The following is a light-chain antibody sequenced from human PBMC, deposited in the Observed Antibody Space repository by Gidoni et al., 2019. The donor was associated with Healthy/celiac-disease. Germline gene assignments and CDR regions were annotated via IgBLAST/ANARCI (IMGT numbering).Light chain of an antibody. CDR3: MQAIQTFT. J-gene: IGKJ3*01. CDR1: QSLLHSNGYNY. Sequence: IVMTQSPLSLPVTPGEPASISCRSSQSLLHSNGYNYWDWYLQKPGQSPQLLIYLGSSRASGVPYRFSGSGSGTDFTLKISRVEAEDVGVYYCMQAIQTFTFGHGTKVDIK. CDR2: LGS. V-gene: IGKV2-28*01.